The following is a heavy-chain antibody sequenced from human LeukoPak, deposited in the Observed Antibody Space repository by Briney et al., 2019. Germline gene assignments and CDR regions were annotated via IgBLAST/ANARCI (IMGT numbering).Heavy chain of an antibody. CDR1: GFTFSNYW. Sequence: PGGSLRLSCAASGFTFSNYWMGWVRQAPGKGLEWVANIKHDGSEIYYVDSVKGRFTISRDTAKDSLYLQMNSLRAEDTAVYYCARRSGSGFFDYWGQGALVTVSS. J-gene: IGHJ4*02. D-gene: IGHD6-19*01. CDR3: ARRSGSGFFDY. CDR2: IKHDGSEI. V-gene: IGHV3-7*01.